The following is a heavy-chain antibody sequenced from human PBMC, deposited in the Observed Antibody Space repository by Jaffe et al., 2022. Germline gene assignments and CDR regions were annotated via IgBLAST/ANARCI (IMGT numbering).Heavy chain of an antibody. D-gene: IGHD2-15*01. CDR1: GGSISSYY. CDR2: IYYSGST. J-gene: IGHJ3*02. CDR3: ARSVPAAIMGYCSGGSCYSSMGPGGFDI. Sequence: QVQLQESGPGLVKPSETLSLTCTVSGGSISSYYWSWIRQPPGKGLEWIGYIYYSGSTNYNPSLKSRVTISVDTSKNQFSLKLSSVTAADTAVYYCARSVPAAIMGYCSGGSCYSSMGPGGFDIWGQGTMVTVSS. V-gene: IGHV4-59*01.